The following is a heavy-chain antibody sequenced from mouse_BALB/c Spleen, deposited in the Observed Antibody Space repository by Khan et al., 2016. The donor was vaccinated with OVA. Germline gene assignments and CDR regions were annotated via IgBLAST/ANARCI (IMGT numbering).Heavy chain of an antibody. D-gene: IGHD2-1*01. CDR2: FYPGTGSI. CDR3: ARHGRYGNLFDY. J-gene: IGHJ2*01. CDR1: GYMFTEYI. Sequence: VQLQQSGAELVKPGASVKLSCKASGYMFTEYIIHWVKQRSGQGLEWIGWFYPGTGSIKNNEKFKDKATLTADKSSSTVYMELSRLTSEDSAFYCGARHGRYGNLFDYWGQGTTLTVSS. V-gene: IGHV1-62-2*01.